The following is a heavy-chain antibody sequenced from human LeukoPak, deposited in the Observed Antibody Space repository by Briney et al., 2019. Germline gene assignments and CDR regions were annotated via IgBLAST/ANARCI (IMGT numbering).Heavy chain of an antibody. V-gene: IGHV1-18*01. CDR1: GYTFTSYG. CDR2: ISAYNGNT. Sequence: ASVEVSCKASGYTFTSYGISWVRQAPGQGLEWMGWISAYNGNTNYAQKFQGRVTITADESTSTAYMELSSLRSEDTAVYYCARSRLERSQSAVTIDNAFDIWGQGTMVTVSS. CDR3: ARSRLERSQSAVTIDNAFDI. J-gene: IGHJ3*02. D-gene: IGHD4-17*01.